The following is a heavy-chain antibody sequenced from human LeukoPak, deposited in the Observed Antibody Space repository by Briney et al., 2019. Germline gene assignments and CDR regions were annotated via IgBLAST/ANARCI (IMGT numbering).Heavy chain of an antibody. V-gene: IGHV4-39*01. D-gene: IGHD6-6*01. Sequence: SETLSLTCTVSGGSISSSSYYWGWIRQPPGKGLEWIGSIYYSGSTYYNPSLKSRVTISVDTSKNQFSLKLSSVTAADTAMYYCARQRPVAARPDYWGQGTLVTVSS. CDR3: ARQRPVAARPDY. CDR2: IYYSGST. J-gene: IGHJ4*02. CDR1: GGSISSSSYY.